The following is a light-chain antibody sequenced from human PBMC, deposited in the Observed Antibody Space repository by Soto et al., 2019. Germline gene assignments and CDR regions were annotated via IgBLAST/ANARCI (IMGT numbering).Light chain of an antibody. CDR2: AAS. CDR3: QHYGASPLYT. J-gene: IGKJ2*01. V-gene: IGKV3-20*01. Sequence: VLTQSPVTLSLSPGERATLSCRASQSLSDSYLAGYQQRLGQPPRLVIYAASTRASDIPDRFSGSGSGTDFTLSISRLEPEDFAVYFCQHYGASPLYTFGQGTRLEIK. CDR1: QSLSDSY.